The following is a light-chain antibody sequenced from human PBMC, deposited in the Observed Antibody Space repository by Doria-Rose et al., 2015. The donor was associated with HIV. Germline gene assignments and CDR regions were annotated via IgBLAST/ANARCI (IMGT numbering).Light chain of an antibody. Sequence: DILLTQSPESLGMSLGERATLNCKSNQSLLYTSKNYLAWYQQKPGQPPKLLIYWASTRQSGVPARFSGSGSGTDFTLTISSLEAEDVAVYHCQQYYDTPSFGPGTTVDIK. V-gene: IGKV4-1*01. J-gene: IGKJ3*01. CDR3: QQYYDTPS. CDR2: WAS. CDR1: QSLLYTSKNY.